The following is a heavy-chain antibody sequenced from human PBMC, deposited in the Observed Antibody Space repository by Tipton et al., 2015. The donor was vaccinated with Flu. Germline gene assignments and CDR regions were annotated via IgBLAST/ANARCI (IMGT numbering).Heavy chain of an antibody. D-gene: IGHD6-19*01. CDR3: ARGLSGGWYSVGYFDS. CDR1: GDSISSGNNY. J-gene: IGHJ4*02. CDR2: FYTSGGS. V-gene: IGHV4-61*02. Sequence: TLSLTCTVSGDSISSGNNYWSWIRQPAGKGLEYIGRFYTSGGSKYNPSLKSRVTISMDTSKNQFSLRLYSVTAADTAVYYCARGLSGGWYSVGYFDSWGQGTPVTVSS.